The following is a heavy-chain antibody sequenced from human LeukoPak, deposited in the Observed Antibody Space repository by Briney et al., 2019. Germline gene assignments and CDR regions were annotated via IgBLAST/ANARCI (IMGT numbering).Heavy chain of an antibody. CDR3: ARASPYSSSWYDYYYYGMDV. CDR2: IKQDGSEK. D-gene: IGHD6-13*01. CDR1: GFTFSSYW. V-gene: IGHV3-7*01. Sequence: GGSLRLSCAASGFTFSSYWMSWVRQAPGKGLEWVANIKQDGSEKYYVDSVEGRFTISRDNAKNSLYLQMNSLRAEDTAVYYCARASPYSSSWYDYYYYGMDVWGQGTTVTVSS. J-gene: IGHJ6*02.